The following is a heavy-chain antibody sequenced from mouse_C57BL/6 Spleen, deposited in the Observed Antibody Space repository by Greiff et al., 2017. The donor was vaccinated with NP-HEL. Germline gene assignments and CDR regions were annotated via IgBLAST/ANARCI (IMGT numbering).Heavy chain of an antibody. J-gene: IGHJ3*01. CDR1: GFTFSDYG. CDR2: ISSGSSTI. Sequence: EVKLVESGGGLVKPGGSLKLSCAASGFTFSDYGMHWVRQAPEKGLEWVAYISSGSSTIYYADTVKGRFTISRDNAKNTLFLQMTSLRSEDTAMYYCARGDSSGYVREPAWFAYWGQGTLVTVSA. D-gene: IGHD3-2*02. V-gene: IGHV5-17*01. CDR3: ARGDSSGYVREPAWFAY.